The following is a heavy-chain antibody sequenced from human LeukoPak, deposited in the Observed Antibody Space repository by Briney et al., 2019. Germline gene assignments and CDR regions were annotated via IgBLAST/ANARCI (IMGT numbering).Heavy chain of an antibody. Sequence: GGSLRLSCAASGFTFSSYSMNWVRQAPGKGLEWASSISSSSSYIYYADSVKGRFTISRDNAKNSLYLQMNSLRAEDTAVYYCARDLGLPPHFDYWGQGTLVTVSS. CDR3: ARDLGLPPHFDY. CDR2: ISSSSSYI. D-gene: IGHD4-11*01. CDR1: GFTFSSYS. J-gene: IGHJ4*02. V-gene: IGHV3-21*01.